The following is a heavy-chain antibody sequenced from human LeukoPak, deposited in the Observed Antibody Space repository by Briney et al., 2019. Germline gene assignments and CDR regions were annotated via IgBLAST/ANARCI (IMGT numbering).Heavy chain of an antibody. V-gene: IGHV3-48*04. CDR3: ARSKRDIVATIGY. Sequence: GGSLRLSCAASGFTFSSYSMNWVRQAPGKGLEWVSYISSTGSTIYYADSVRGRFTISRDNAKNSVYLQMHSLRAEDTGLYYCARSKRDIVATIGYWGQGTLVAVSS. CDR2: ISSTGSTI. CDR1: GFTFSSYS. D-gene: IGHD5-12*01. J-gene: IGHJ4*02.